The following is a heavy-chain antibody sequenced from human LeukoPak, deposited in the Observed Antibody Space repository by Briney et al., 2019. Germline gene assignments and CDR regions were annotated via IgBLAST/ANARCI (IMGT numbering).Heavy chain of an antibody. V-gene: IGHV4-61*02. Sequence: SETLSLTCTVSGGSISSGGDFGRWIRQPAGKGLEWIGRFYASGSTNYNPSLQSRVAISVDTSKNQFSLKMTSVTAADTAVYYCALGNCPTTSCYPGVAFDIWGQGTMVTVSS. CDR2: FYASGST. CDR1: GGSISSGGDF. D-gene: IGHD2-2*01. CDR3: ALGNCPTTSCYPGVAFDI. J-gene: IGHJ3*02.